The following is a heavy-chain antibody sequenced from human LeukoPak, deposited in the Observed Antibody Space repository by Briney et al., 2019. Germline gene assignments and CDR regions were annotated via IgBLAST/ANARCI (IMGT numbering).Heavy chain of an antibody. V-gene: IGHV1-18*01. CDR1: GYTFRNYG. Sequence: ASVKVSCKASGYTFRNYGISWLRQDPGHRLEWMGWTRPYNGNTDYAQNLQGRVTMTTDTSTDTAYMELRSLRSDDTAVFYCAGQSTRRKRSPDDAFDIWGQGTVVTVSS. D-gene: IGHD2-2*01. CDR3: AGQSTRRKRSPDDAFDI. J-gene: IGHJ3*02. CDR2: TRPYNGNT.